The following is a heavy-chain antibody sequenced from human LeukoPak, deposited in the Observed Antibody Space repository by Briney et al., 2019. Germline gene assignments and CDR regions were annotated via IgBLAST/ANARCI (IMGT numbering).Heavy chain of an antibody. Sequence: GGSLGLSCAASGFTFSGYPIHWVRQAPGKGLEWVSGISWNSGNTDYADSVKGRFTISRDNAKNSLYLQMNSLRTEDTAFYYCAKAEGFFGGFYDHWGQGTLVTVSS. V-gene: IGHV3-9*01. J-gene: IGHJ5*02. CDR2: ISWNSGNT. CDR3: AKAEGFFGGFYDH. D-gene: IGHD4-23*01. CDR1: GFTFSGYP.